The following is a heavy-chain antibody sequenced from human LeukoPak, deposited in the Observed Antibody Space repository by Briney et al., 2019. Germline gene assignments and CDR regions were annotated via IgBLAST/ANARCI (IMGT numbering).Heavy chain of an antibody. CDR1: GFTFSSYA. Sequence: PGRSLRLSCAASGFTFSSYAMHWVRQAPGKGLEWVAVISYDGSNKYYADSVKGRFTISRDNSKNTLYLQMNSLRAEDTAVYYCAIPRALYSSSPPFDYWGQGTLVTVSS. D-gene: IGHD6-13*01. V-gene: IGHV3-30*04. J-gene: IGHJ4*02. CDR3: AIPRALYSSSPPFDY. CDR2: ISYDGSNK.